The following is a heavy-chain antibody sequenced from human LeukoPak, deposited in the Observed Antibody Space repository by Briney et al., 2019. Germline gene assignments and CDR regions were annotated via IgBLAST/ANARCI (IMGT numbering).Heavy chain of an antibody. D-gene: IGHD1-7*01. Sequence: ASVKVSCKASGYTFTSYYMHWVRQAPGQGLEWMGIINPSGGSTSYAQKFQGRVTMTRDTSTSTVYMELSSLRSEDTAVYYCARDLTQTTLKPLYYFDYWGQGTLVTVSS. V-gene: IGHV1-46*03. CDR2: INPSGGST. CDR3: ARDLTQTTLKPLYYFDY. J-gene: IGHJ4*02. CDR1: GYTFTSYY.